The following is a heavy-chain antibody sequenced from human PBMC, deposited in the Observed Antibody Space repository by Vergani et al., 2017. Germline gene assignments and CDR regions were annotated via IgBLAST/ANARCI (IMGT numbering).Heavy chain of an antibody. V-gene: IGHV1-18*01. J-gene: IGHJ4*02. CDR2: ISAYNGNT. D-gene: IGHD3-22*01. CDR1: GYTFTSYG. Sequence: QVQLVQSGAEVKKPGASVKVSCKASGYTFTSYGISWVRQAPGQGLECMGWISAYNGNTNYAQKLQGRVTMTTDTSTSTAYMELRSLRSDDTAVYYCARPTTWAYYDCIGYFDYWGQGTLVTVSS. CDR3: ARPTTWAYYDCIGYFDY.